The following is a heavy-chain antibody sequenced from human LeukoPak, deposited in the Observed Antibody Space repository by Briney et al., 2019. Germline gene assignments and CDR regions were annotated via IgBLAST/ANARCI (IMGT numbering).Heavy chain of an antibody. Sequence: GGSLRLSCAASGFTFTSYSMNWVRQAPGKVLEWVSYISSSSSTIYYADSVKGRFTISRDNAKNSLYLQMNSLRAEDTAVYYCARKPGATSDYWGQGTLVTVSS. CDR3: ARKPGATSDY. CDR2: ISSSSSTI. D-gene: IGHD1-26*01. J-gene: IGHJ4*02. V-gene: IGHV3-48*01. CDR1: GFTFTSYS.